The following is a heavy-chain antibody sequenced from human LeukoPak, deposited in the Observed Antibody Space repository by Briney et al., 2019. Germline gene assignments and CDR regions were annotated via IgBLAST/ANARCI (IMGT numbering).Heavy chain of an antibody. CDR1: GGSLSSSRFF. D-gene: IGHD2-21*02. J-gene: IGHJ2*01. V-gene: IGHV4-39*01. CDR2: TYYNGQP. CDR3: ARHVPSALRVVVVTSDWYFDV. Sequence: SETLSLTCTVSGGSLSSSRFFWGWVRQAPGKGLEWIATTYYNGQPNYNPSLDSRAAISVATSTNQCSLDLRSVTAADTAVYYCARHVPSALRVVVVTSDWYFDVWGRGTLVTVS.